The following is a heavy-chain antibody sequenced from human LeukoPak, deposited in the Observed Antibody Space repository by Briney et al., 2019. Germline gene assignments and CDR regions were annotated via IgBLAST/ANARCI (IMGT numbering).Heavy chain of an antibody. CDR2: IYYSGST. CDR1: GGSISSNY. Sequence: SETLSLTCIVSGGSISSNYWSWIRQPPGKGLEWIGYIYYSGSTNYNPSLKSRVTISVDTSKNQFSLKLSSVTAADTAVYYCASSGYGDYYYYGMDVWGQGTTVTVSS. J-gene: IGHJ6*02. V-gene: IGHV4-59*08. D-gene: IGHD5-12*01. CDR3: ASSGYGDYYYYGMDV.